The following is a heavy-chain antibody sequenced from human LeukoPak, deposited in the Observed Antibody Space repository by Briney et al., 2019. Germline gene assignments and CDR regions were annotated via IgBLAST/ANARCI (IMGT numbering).Heavy chain of an antibody. CDR1: GFTFSNYA. Sequence: GGSLRLSCGASGFTFSNYAMTWVRQAPGKGLEWVSTISGTGDRTYYADSVRGRFTFSRDNSKNTLYLQMNSLRAEDTAVYYCARRGAAGTYYFDYWGQGTLVTVSS. CDR2: ISGTGDRT. J-gene: IGHJ4*02. CDR3: ARRGAAGTYYFDY. D-gene: IGHD6-13*01. V-gene: IGHV3-23*01.